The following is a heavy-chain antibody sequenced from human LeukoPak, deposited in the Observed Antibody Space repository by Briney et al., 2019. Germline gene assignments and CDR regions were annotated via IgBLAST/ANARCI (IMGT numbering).Heavy chain of an antibody. CDR2: VYYSGTT. CDR1: GGPISLSYYY. CDR3: ARDREDSFLDY. D-gene: IGHD2-15*01. Sequence: SETLSLTCNVSGGPISLSYYYWGWIRQPPGKGLEWIGSVYYSGTTSYNPSLKSRVTISVDKSKNQFSLKLSSVTAADTAVYYCARDREDSFLDYWGQGTLVTVSS. J-gene: IGHJ4*02. V-gene: IGHV4-39*07.